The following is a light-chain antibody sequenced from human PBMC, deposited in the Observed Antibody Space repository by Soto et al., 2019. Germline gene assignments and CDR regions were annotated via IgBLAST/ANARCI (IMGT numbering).Light chain of an antibody. CDR2: AND. CDR3: AAWDDSLGGSWV. V-gene: IGLV1-47*02. Sequence: QSVLTQPPSASGTPGQRLVISCSGRSSNIGSNYVYWYQQLPGTAPKLLIYANDQRPSEVPDRFSGSKSGTSASLAISGLRSEDDAAYYCAAWDDSLGGSWVFGGGTKLTV. J-gene: IGLJ3*02. CDR1: SSNIGSNY.